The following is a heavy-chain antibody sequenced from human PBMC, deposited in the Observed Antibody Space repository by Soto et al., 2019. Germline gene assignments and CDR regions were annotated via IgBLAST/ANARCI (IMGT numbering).Heavy chain of an antibody. V-gene: IGHV3-33*01. CDR3: ARVFGLRDAFDI. Sequence: GGSLRLSCAASGSSFSSYGMHWVRQAPGKGLEWVAVIWYDGSNKYYADSVKGRFTISRDNSKNTLYLQMNSLRAEDTAVYYCARVFGLRDAFDIWGQGTMVTVSS. D-gene: IGHD5-12*01. J-gene: IGHJ3*02. CDR1: GSSFSSYG. CDR2: IWYDGSNK.